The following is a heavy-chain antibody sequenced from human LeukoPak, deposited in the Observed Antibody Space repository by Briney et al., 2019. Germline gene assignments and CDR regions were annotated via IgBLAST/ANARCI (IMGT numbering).Heavy chain of an antibody. D-gene: IGHD6-19*01. CDR2: INPNSGAT. V-gene: IGHV1-2*02. CDR3: ARSSRQQWLVGAY. CDR1: VYTFTYYY. Sequence: GASVTVSFTSSVYTFTYYYMHWVRQAPGQGREWVGWINPNSGATNYAQTFQGSDTTTTDTSISTAYMELSRLRSDDTAVYYCARSSRQQWLVGAYWGQGTLLTVSS. J-gene: IGHJ4*02.